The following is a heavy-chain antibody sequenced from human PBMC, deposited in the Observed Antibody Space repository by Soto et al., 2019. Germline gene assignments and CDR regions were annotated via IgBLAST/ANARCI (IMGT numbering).Heavy chain of an antibody. D-gene: IGHD6-6*01. V-gene: IGHV1-3*01. CDR1: GYTFTSYV. CDR2: INAGNGDT. J-gene: IGHJ6*02. CDR3: ARVGSSSSPYYYGMDV. Sequence: GASVKVSCKASGYTFTSYVMHWVRQAPGQRLEWMGWINAGNGDTKFSQKFQGRVTIIRDTSASTAYMELSSLRSEDTAVYYCARVGSSSSPYYYGMDVWGQGTTVTVSS.